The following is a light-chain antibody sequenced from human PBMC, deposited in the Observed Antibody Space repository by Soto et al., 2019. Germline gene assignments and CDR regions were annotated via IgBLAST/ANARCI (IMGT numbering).Light chain of an antibody. V-gene: IGKV3-20*01. J-gene: IGKJ1*01. Sequence: IVLTQSPDTLSLSPGERATLSCRASQSVSSSQLVWYQQKPGQAPRLLIYAASSRATGIPDRFSGSGSGTDFTLTVSELETEYVAVYYCLLYANSVWTFGQGTKVEIK. CDR2: AAS. CDR3: LLYANSVWT. CDR1: QSVSSSQ.